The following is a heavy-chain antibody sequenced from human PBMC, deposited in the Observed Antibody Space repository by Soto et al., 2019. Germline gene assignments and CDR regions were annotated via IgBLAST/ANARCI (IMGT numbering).Heavy chain of an antibody. Sequence: EVQLVESGGGLVQPGGSLRLSCAASGFTFSASDMNWVRQATGKGLEWVAAIGTLHATYYPDSVKGRFTISRENAKNSLDLKNNNLRAGDTAVYYGARQSAFRHGGGGWIDPGGQGTLVTVSS. J-gene: IGHJ5*02. D-gene: IGHD3-16*01. CDR2: IGTLHAT. V-gene: IGHV3-13*01. CDR1: GFTFSASD. CDR3: ARQSAFRHGGGGWIDP.